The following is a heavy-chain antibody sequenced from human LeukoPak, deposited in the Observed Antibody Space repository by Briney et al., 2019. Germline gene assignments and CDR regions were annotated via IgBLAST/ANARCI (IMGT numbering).Heavy chain of an antibody. CDR3: GRVIAGAIDY. D-gene: IGHD6-13*01. CDR1: GFTFSGYS. Sequence: GGSLRLSCAASGFTFSGYSMTWVRQAPGKGLEWVANINLDGSERFYVDFVKGRFTISRDYADNSMYLQMNSLRAEDTAVYYCGRVIAGAIDYWGQGTLVTVSS. J-gene: IGHJ4*02. CDR2: INLDGSER. V-gene: IGHV3-7*01.